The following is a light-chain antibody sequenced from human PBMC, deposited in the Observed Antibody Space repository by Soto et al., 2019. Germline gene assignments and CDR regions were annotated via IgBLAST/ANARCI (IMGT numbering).Light chain of an antibody. CDR3: QRRST. CDR1: QDISNY. CDR2: DAS. J-gene: IGKJ5*01. V-gene: IGKV1-33*01. Sequence: DIQMTQSPSSLSASVGDRVTITCQASQDISNYLNWYQQKPGKAPKLLIYDASNLETGVPSRFSGSGSGTDFTCTISSLQPEDIATYYCQRRSTFGQGTRLEIK.